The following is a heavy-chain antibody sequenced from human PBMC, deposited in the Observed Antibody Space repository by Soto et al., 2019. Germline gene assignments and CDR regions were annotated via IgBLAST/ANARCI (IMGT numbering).Heavy chain of an antibody. D-gene: IGHD3-10*01. J-gene: IGHJ6*02. CDR3: AKVPLWFGEFPYGMDV. Sequence: EVQLLESGGGLVQPGGSLRLSCAASGFTFSSYAMSWVRQAPGKGLEWVSIISGSGGSTYYADSVKGRFTISRDNSKNTLYLQMKSLRAEDTAEYYCAKVPLWFGEFPYGMDVWGQGTTVTVSS. V-gene: IGHV3-23*01. CDR2: ISGSGGST. CDR1: GFTFSSYA.